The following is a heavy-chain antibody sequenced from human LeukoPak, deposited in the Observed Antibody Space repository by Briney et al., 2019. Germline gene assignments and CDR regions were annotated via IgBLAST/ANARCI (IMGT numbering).Heavy chain of an antibody. CDR1: GGTFSSYA. D-gene: IGHD5-12*01. V-gene: IGHV1-69*06. J-gene: IGHJ4*02. Sequence: SVKDSRLASGGTFSSYAISWVRQAPGQGLEWMGGIIPIFGTANHAQKFQGRVTITADKSTSTAYMELSSLRSEDTAVYYCASCGDIVATACDYWGQGTLVTVSS. CDR2: IIPIFGTA. CDR3: ASCGDIVATACDY.